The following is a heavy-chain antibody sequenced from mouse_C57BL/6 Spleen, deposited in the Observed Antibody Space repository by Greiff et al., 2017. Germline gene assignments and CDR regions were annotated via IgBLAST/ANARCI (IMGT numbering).Heavy chain of an antibody. CDR1: GYTFTNYW. J-gene: IGHJ3*01. CDR2: IYPGGGYT. Sequence: QVQLQQSGAELVRPGTSVKMSCKASGYTFTNYWIGWAKQRPGHGLEWIGDIYPGGGYTNYNEKFKGKAPLTADKSSGTAYMQFSSLTSEDSAIYYCATGTWFAYWGQGTLVTVSA. CDR3: ATGTWFAY. V-gene: IGHV1-63*01. D-gene: IGHD4-1*01.